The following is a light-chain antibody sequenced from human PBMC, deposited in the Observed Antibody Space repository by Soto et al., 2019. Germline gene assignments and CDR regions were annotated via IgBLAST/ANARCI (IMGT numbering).Light chain of an antibody. CDR2: GAS. CDR3: QQYNNWPPYS. J-gene: IGKJ2*03. CDR1: QSVSSN. Sequence: EIVMTQSPATLSVSPGERATLSCRASQSVSSNLAWYQQKPGQAPRLLIYGASTRATGIPARFSGSGSGTEFTLTISSLQSEDVAVEYCQQYNNWPPYSLGQGTKLEIK. V-gene: IGKV3-15*01.